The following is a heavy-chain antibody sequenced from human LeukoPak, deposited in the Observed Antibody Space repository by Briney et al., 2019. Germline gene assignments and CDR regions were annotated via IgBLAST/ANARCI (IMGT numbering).Heavy chain of an antibody. J-gene: IGHJ5*02. CDR2: INPNSGGT. V-gene: IGHV1-2*02. D-gene: IGHD2-2*02. Sequence: RASVKVSCKASGYTFTGYYMHWVRQAPGQGLEWMGWINPNSGGTNYAQKFQGRVTMTRDTSTSTVYMELSSLRSEDTAVYYCARGPIVVVPAAIIDPWGQGTLVTVSS. CDR3: ARGPIVVVPAAIIDP. CDR1: GYTFTGYY.